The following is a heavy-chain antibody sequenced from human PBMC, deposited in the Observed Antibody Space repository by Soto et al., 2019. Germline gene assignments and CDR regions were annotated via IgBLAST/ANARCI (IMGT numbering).Heavy chain of an antibody. CDR1: GFTFSFYE. J-gene: IGHJ4*02. Sequence: PGGSLRLSCAVSGFTFSFYEMNWVRQAPGKGLEWVSYISRSGSTIYYADSVKGRFTISRDSAKNSLYLQMNSLRAEDTAVYYCARGGDNYYDSSGYYRHFDYWGQGTLVTVS. CDR3: ARGGDNYYDSSGYYRHFDY. CDR2: ISRSGSTI. D-gene: IGHD3-22*01. V-gene: IGHV3-48*03.